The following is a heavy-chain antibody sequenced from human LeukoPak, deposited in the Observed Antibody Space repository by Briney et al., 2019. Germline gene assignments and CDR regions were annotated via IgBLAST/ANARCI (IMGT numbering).Heavy chain of an antibody. Sequence: ASVKVSCKASGYTFTGYYMHWVRQAPGQGLEWMGWINPNSGGTNYAQKFQGRVTMTRDTSISTAYMELSRLRSDDTAVYYCARDYYDSSGFGAFDVWGQGTMVTVSS. V-gene: IGHV1-2*02. D-gene: IGHD3-22*01. CDR3: ARDYYDSSGFGAFDV. J-gene: IGHJ3*01. CDR2: INPNSGGT. CDR1: GYTFTGYY.